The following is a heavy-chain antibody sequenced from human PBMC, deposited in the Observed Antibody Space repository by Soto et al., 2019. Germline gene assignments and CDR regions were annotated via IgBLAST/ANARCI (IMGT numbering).Heavy chain of an antibody. CDR1: GGSISSYY. V-gene: IGHV4-59*01. J-gene: IGHJ6*02. Sequence: KPSETLSLTCTVSGGSISSYYWSWIRQPPGKGLEWIGYIYYSGSTNYNPSLKSRVTISVDTSKNQFSLKLSSVTAADTAVYYCARVIDQDYYYGMDVWGQGTTVTVSS. D-gene: IGHD2-2*01. CDR2: IYYSGST. CDR3: ARVIDQDYYYGMDV.